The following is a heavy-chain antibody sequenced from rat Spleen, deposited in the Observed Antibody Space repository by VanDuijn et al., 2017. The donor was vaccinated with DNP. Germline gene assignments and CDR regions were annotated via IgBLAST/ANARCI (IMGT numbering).Heavy chain of an antibody. CDR2: IGSPAYAP. Sequence: EVQLVESGGGLVQPGRSLKLSCAASGFTFSAYYMAWVRQAPAKGLEWVAYIGSPAYAPYYTDSVKGRFTVSRDNAKSTLYLQMDSLRSEDTATYYCARRSTVASGFAYWGQGTLVTVSS. CDR1: GFTFSAYY. J-gene: IGHJ3*01. V-gene: IGHV5-25*01. D-gene: IGHD1-3*01. CDR3: ARRSTVASGFAY.